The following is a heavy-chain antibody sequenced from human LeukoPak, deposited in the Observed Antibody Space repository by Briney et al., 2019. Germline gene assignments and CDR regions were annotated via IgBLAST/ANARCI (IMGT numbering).Heavy chain of an antibody. CDR3: AKNGLGYAFDI. V-gene: IGHV3-53*01. CDR2: IYSGDST. D-gene: IGHD6-19*01. J-gene: IGHJ3*02. Sequence: GGSLRLSCAASGFTVSSNYMSWVRQAPGKGLEWVSVIYSGDSTYYADSVKGRFTTSRDSSKNTVYLQMNSLRAEDTAVYYCAKNGLGYAFDIWARGQWSPSLQ. CDR1: GFTVSSNY.